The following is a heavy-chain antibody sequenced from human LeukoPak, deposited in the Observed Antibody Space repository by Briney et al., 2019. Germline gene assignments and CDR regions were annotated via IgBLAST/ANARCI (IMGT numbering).Heavy chain of an antibody. J-gene: IGHJ4*02. CDR2: IFPGDSDS. V-gene: IGHV5-51*01. CDR3: ARGGRILRSFDTYY. Sequence: GESLKISCKGSGYKFTNYWIGWVRQMPGKGLEWMAIIFPGDSDSRYSPSFRDQVTISANKSTTTAYLQWSSLKASDTAMYYCARGGRILRSFDTYYWGQGTLVTVSS. CDR1: GYKFTNYW. D-gene: IGHD3-10*01.